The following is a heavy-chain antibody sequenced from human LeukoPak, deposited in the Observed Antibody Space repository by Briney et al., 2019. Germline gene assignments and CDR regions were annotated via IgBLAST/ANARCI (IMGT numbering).Heavy chain of an antibody. CDR2: ISYDGSNK. CDR1: GFTSSSYG. Sequence: GRSLRLSCATSGFTSSSYGVHWVRQAPGKGLEWVAVISYDGSNKYYADSVKGRFTISRDNSKNTLYLQMNSLRAEDTAVYYCANPSRRWLQLGDIWGQGTMVTVSS. V-gene: IGHV3-30*18. D-gene: IGHD5-24*01. J-gene: IGHJ3*02. CDR3: ANPSRRWLQLGDI.